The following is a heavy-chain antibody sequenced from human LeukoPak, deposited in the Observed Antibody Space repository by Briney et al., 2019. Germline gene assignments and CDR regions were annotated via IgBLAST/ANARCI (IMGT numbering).Heavy chain of an antibody. CDR1: GGSISSGSYY. V-gene: IGHV4-61*02. CDR2: IYTSGST. J-gene: IGHJ4*02. Sequence: PSQTLSLTCTVFGGSISSGSYYWSWTRQPAGKGLEWIGRIYTSGSTNYNPSLKSRVTISVDTSKNQFSLKLSSVTAADTAVYYCARDSPTTSFDYWGQGTLVTVSS. D-gene: IGHD1-26*01. CDR3: ARDSPTTSFDY.